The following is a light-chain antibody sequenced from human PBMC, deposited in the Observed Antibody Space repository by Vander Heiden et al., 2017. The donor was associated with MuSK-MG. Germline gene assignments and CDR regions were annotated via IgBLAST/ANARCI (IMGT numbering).Light chain of an antibody. V-gene: IGLV3-19*01. CDR3: NSRDSSGDRVV. CDR2: GQN. J-gene: IGLJ2*01. CDR1: SLRSYF. Sequence: SSDLTQDSAVSVALGQTIRITCQGDSLRSYFASWYQQKPGQAPLLVNYGQNNRPSGIPDRFSGSSSGNTASLTITGAQAEDEADYFCNSRDSSGDRVVFGGGTKLTVL.